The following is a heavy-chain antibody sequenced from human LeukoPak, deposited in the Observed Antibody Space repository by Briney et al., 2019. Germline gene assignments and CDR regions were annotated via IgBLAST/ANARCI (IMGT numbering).Heavy chain of an antibody. V-gene: IGHV1-46*01. D-gene: IGHD5-24*01. CDR2: INPSGGTT. CDR1: GYTFTSYY. Sequence: GASVTVSCKGSGYTFTSYYMHWVRQAPGQGLEWMGIINPSGGTTSYAQKFQGRVTMTRDMSTSTVYMDLSSLRSEDTAVYYCAGVAPVGGYNYDYWGQGTLVTVSS. CDR3: AGVAPVGGYNYDY. J-gene: IGHJ4*02.